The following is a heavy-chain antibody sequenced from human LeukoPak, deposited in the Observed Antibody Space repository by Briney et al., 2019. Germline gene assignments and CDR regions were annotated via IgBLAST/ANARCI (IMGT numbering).Heavy chain of an antibody. Sequence: GGSLRLSCAASGFTFSSHAMSWVRQAPGKGLEWVSAISGSGGSTYYADSVKGRFTISRDKSKNTLYLQMNSLRAEDTAVYYCAKGLAVTGHFDYWGQGTLVTVSS. J-gene: IGHJ4*02. CDR2: ISGSGGST. D-gene: IGHD6-19*01. CDR3: AKGLAVTGHFDY. CDR1: GFTFSSHA. V-gene: IGHV3-23*01.